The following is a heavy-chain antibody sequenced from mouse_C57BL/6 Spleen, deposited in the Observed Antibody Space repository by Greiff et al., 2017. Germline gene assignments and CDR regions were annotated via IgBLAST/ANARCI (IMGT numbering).Heavy chain of an antibody. J-gene: IGHJ1*03. Sequence: DVMLVESGGGLVQPGGSLKLSCAASGFTFSDYYMYWVRQTPEKRLEWVAYISNGGGSTYYPDTVKGRFTISRDNAKNTLYLQMSRLKSEDTAMYYCARLITTVPDFDVWGTGTTVTVSS. CDR3: ARLITTVPDFDV. CDR1: GFTFSDYY. V-gene: IGHV5-12*01. CDR2: ISNGGGST. D-gene: IGHD1-1*01.